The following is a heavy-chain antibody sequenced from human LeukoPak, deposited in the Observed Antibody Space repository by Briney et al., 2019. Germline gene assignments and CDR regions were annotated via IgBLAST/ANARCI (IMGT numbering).Heavy chain of an antibody. CDR1: GGSISSGGYY. CDR3: ARTSRYLPADVEPNWFDP. CDR2: IYYSGST. V-gene: IGHV4-61*08. D-gene: IGHD2-2*01. J-gene: IGHJ5*02. Sequence: SETLSLTCTVSGGSISSGGYYWSWIRQHPGKGLEWIGYIYYSGSTNYNPSLKSRVTISVDTSKNQFSLKLNSVTAADTALYHCARTSRYLPADVEPNWFDPWGQGTLVTVSS.